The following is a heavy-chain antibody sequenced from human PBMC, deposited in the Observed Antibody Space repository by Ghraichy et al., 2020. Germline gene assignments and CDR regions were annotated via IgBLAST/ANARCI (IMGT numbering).Heavy chain of an antibody. V-gene: IGHV4-59*01. CDR1: GGSISSYH. J-gene: IGHJ4*02. CDR2: IDNSGI. CDR3: AMAPGDPLLGIDY. D-gene: IGHD2-21*02. Sequence: SETLSLTCAVSGGSISSYHWSWIRQPPGNGLEWIACIDNSGIKYNPSLKGRVTIVADTSKNQFSLKVNSMTAADTAVYFCAMAPGDPLLGIDYWGQGTLVTVSS.